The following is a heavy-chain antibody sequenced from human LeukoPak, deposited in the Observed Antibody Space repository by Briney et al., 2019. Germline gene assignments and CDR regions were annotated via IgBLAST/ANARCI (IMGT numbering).Heavy chain of an antibody. CDR2: IYHSGST. V-gene: IGHV4-30-2*01. D-gene: IGHD3-22*01. CDR3: ARWYYYDSSGHFDY. Sequence: SETLSLTCTVSGGSISSGGYYWSWIRQPPGKGLEWIGYIYHSGSTYYNPSLKSRVTISVDRSKNQFSLKLSSVTAADTAVYYCARWYYYDSSGHFDYWGQGTLVTVSS. J-gene: IGHJ4*02. CDR1: GGSISSGGYY.